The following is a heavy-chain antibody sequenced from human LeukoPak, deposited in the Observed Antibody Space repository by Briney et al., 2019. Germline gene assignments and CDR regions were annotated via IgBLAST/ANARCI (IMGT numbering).Heavy chain of an antibody. J-gene: IGHJ4*02. V-gene: IGHV4-34*01. CDR2: INHSGST. D-gene: IGHD5-12*01. Sequence: KPSETLSLTCAVYGGSFSGYYWSWIRQPPGKGLEWIGEINHSGSTNYNPSLKSRVTISVDTSKNQFSLKLSSVTAADTAVYYCARDGTNTDEYSGYDLTPGFDYWGQGTLVTVSS. CDR1: GGSFSGYY. CDR3: ARDGTNTDEYSGYDLTPGFDY.